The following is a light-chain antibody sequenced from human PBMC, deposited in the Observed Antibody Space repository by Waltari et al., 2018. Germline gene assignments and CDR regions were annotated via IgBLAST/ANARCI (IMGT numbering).Light chain of an antibody. Sequence: EIVLTQSPGTLSLSPGERATLSCRARQSISRYLAWYQQKPGQAPRLLIYAASSRATGIPDRFRGSGSGTDFSLTISRLEPEDFAVYYCQNHERLPAMFGQGTKVEIK. V-gene: IGKV3-20*01. CDR1: QSISRY. CDR3: QNHERLPAM. J-gene: IGKJ1*01. CDR2: AAS.